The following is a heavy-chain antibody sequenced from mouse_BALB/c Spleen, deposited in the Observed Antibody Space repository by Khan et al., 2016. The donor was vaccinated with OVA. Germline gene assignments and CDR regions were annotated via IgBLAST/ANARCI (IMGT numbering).Heavy chain of an antibody. Sequence: VQLQQSGAELVRPGASVKISCKAFGYTFTDHHISWVKQRPGQGLDWIAYINPYNDYTNYNQKFKGKATLTVDTSSSTAYMELSSLTSEDSAVYDCARAWGLRRNAWFSYWGQGTLVTVSA. CDR1: GYTFTDHH. CDR2: INPYNDYT. J-gene: IGHJ3*01. CDR3: ARAWGLRRNAWFSY. V-gene: IGHV1S45*01.